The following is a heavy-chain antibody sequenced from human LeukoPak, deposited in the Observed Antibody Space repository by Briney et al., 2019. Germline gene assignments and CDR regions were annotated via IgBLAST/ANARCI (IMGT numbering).Heavy chain of an antibody. CDR2: IKSITDGGTT. V-gene: IGHV3-15*01. Sequence: PGGSLRLSCAASGSILSNAWMSWVRQAPGKGLEWVGRIKSITDGGTTDYAAPVKGTFTISRDDSKNTLYLQINSLKTEDTAVYYCTTDSGSISDTLDYWGQGTLVTVSS. CDR3: TTDSGSISDTLDY. CDR1: GSILSNAW. D-gene: IGHD2-2*01. J-gene: IGHJ4*02.